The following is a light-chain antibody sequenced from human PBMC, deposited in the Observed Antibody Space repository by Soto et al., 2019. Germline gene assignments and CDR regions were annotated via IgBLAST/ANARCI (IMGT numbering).Light chain of an antibody. CDR1: SSNIGAGFD. Sequence: QSVLTQPPSVSGAPGKTVTISCTGSSSNIGAGFDVYWYQQIPGTAPKLLIYGGNNRPSGVPDRFSASKSGASGSLVITRLQTEDGGDYHCQAFDTSLSVSLFGGGTKLTVL. CDR2: GGN. V-gene: IGLV1-40*01. CDR3: QAFDTSLSVSL. J-gene: IGLJ3*02.